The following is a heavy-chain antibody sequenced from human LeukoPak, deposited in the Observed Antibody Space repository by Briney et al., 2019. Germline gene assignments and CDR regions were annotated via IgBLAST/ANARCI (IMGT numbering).Heavy chain of an antibody. CDR2: IWYDGSNK. V-gene: IGHV3-33*06. CDR1: GFIFSSYA. D-gene: IGHD3-22*01. Sequence: PGGSLRLSCAASGFIFSSYAMHWVRQAPGEGLEWVAVIWYDGSNKYYADSVKGRFTISRDNSKNTLYLQMNSLRAEDTAVYYCAKAKGYYDSSGYPVIFDYWGQGTLVTVSS. CDR3: AKAKGYYDSSGYPVIFDY. J-gene: IGHJ4*02.